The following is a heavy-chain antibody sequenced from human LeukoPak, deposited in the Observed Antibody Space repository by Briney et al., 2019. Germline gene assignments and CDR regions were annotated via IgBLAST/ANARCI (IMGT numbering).Heavy chain of an antibody. D-gene: IGHD3-10*01. J-gene: IGHJ4*02. Sequence: ASVKVSCKASGYTFTSYGISWVRQAPGQGLEWMGWISAYNGNTNYAQKLQGRVTMTTDTSTSTAYMELRSLRSDDTAVYCCARGVVLWFGEEFLGDWGQGTLVTVSS. V-gene: IGHV1-18*01. CDR1: GYTFTSYG. CDR2: ISAYNGNT. CDR3: ARGVVLWFGEEFLGD.